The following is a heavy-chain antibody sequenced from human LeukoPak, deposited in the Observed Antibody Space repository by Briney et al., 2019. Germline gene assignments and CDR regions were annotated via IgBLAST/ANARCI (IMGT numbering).Heavy chain of an antibody. CDR1: GFTFSDYW. CDR2: INSDGTST. V-gene: IGHV3-74*01. Sequence: GSLRLSCAASGFTFSDYWMHLVRQTPGKWLGWVSRINSDGTSTNYADSVKDRFTISRDDAKNTLYLQTNSLRAEDTAVYYCARVGSIAGPVHYWGQGTQVTVSS. J-gene: IGHJ4*02. D-gene: IGHD6-6*01. CDR3: ARVGSIAGPVHY.